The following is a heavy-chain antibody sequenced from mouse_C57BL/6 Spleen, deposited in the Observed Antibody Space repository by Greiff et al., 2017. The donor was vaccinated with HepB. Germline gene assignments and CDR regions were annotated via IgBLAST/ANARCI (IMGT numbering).Heavy chain of an antibody. D-gene: IGHD2-4*01. CDR1: GFTFSDYG. V-gene: IGHV5-17*01. J-gene: IGHJ3*01. Sequence: EVKLVESGGGLVKPGGSLKLSCAASGFTFSDYGMHWVRQAPEKGLEWVAYISSGSSTIYYADTVKGRFTISRDNAKNTLFLQMTSLRSEDTAMYYCARDHYDYSFAYWGQGTLVTVSA. CDR2: ISSGSSTI. CDR3: ARDHYDYSFAY.